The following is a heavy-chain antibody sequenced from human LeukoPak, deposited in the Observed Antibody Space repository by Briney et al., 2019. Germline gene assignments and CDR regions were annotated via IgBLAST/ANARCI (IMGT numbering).Heavy chain of an antibody. V-gene: IGHV4-59*12. CDR2: ISYHGNT. CDR1: GGXINSYY. D-gene: IGHD6-19*01. J-gene: IGHJ4*02. CDR3: ARAGSSGWYGEY. Sequence: SETLSLTCIVSGGXINSYYCQWIRQPPGKGLEWIGYISYHGNTNYSPSLKSRVTMSVDTSKNQFSLNLMSVTAADTTVYYCARAGSSGWYGEYWGQGTLVTVSS.